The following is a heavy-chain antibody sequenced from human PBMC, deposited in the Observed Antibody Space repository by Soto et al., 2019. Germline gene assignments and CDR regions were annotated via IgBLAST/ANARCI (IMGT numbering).Heavy chain of an antibody. D-gene: IGHD2-2*01. Sequence: ASVKVSCKASGYTFTSYAMHWVRQAPGQRLEWKGWINAGNGNTKYSQKFQGRVTITRDTSASTAYMELSSLRSEDTAVYYCARADCSSTSCYLESDYYYYGMDVWGQGTTVTVSS. CDR2: INAGNGNT. CDR1: GYTFTSYA. CDR3: ARADCSSTSCYLESDYYYYGMDV. J-gene: IGHJ6*02. V-gene: IGHV1-3*01.